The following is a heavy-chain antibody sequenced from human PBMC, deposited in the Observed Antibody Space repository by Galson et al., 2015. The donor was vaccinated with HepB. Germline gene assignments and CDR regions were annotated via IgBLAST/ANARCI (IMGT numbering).Heavy chain of an antibody. Sequence: SLRLSCAASGFTFSGYGLYWVRQAPGKGLEWVSFISYDGNKKSYVDSVKGRFTIFRDNSKNTVYLQMNSLRSEDTAVYYCARDQTAYNFWSGYFWFDPWGQGTLVTVSS. J-gene: IGHJ5*02. D-gene: IGHD3-3*01. CDR1: GFTFSGYG. CDR3: ARDQTAYNFWSGYFWFDP. V-gene: IGHV3-30-3*01. CDR2: ISYDGNKK.